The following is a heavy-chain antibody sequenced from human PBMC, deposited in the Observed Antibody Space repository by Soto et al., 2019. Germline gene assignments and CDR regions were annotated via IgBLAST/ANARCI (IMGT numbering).Heavy chain of an antibody. CDR1: GFTFSKYG. CDR3: ARDQGAYSSGWYPH. Sequence: QVQLVESGGRVVQPERSLRLSCAASGFTFSKYGMHWVRQAPGKGLDWVAVIWYDGSNTYYAASVKGRFTISRDNSKNTLYLQMNSLRAEDTAVYYCARDQGAYSSGWYPHWGQGTLVTVSS. V-gene: IGHV3-33*01. CDR2: IWYDGSNT. J-gene: IGHJ4*02. D-gene: IGHD6-19*01.